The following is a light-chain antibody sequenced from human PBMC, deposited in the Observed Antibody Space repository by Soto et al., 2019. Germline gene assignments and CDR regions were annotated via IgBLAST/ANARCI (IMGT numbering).Light chain of an antibody. CDR2: DAS. V-gene: IGKV3-15*01. J-gene: IGKJ1*01. CDR1: QSVSDK. CDR3: LQDYNYPWT. Sequence: ETVMTQSPATLSVSPGERATLSCRASQSVSDKLAWYQQKPGQAPRLLIYDASTRATGIPVRFSGSGSGTEFTLTISSLQPEDFATYYCLQDYNYPWTFGQGTKVDIK.